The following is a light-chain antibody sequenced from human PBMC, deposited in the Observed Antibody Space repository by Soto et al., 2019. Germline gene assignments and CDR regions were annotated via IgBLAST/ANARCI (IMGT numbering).Light chain of an antibody. V-gene: IGKV3-15*01. J-gene: IGKJ1*01. CDR1: QSVSSN. CDR3: QQYNNWPGT. CDR2: RAS. Sequence: DILMTQSPATLSLSPWGRAALSCGASQSVSSNLAWYQQKPGQAPRLLIQRASTRATGIPARFSGSGSGTEFTLTISSLQSEDFAVYFCQQYNNWPGTFGQGTKVDIK.